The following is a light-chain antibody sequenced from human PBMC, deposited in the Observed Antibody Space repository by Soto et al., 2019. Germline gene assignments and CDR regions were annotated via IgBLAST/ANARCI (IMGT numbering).Light chain of an antibody. V-gene: IGLV1-47*01. CDR2: ENN. Sequence: QSVLTQPPSASGPPGQTVTISCSGSSSNIATYSVYWYQQLPGTAPKLLIYENNQRPSGVPDRFSGSKSDTSASLAIAGLRSGDEADYYCAAWDDSLTVLFGGGTKLTVL. CDR1: SSNIATYS. J-gene: IGLJ3*02. CDR3: AAWDDSLTVL.